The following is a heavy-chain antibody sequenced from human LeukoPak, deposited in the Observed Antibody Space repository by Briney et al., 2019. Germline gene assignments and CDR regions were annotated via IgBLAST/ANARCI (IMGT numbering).Heavy chain of an antibody. CDR1: GGSISSDDYY. D-gene: IGHD4-17*01. CDR3: ARHGDYYFDY. J-gene: IGHJ4*02. V-gene: IGHV4-30-4*01. CDR2: IYYSGST. Sequence: SQTLSLTCTVSGGSISSDDYYWSWIRQPPGKGLEWIGYIYYSGSTYYNPFLKSRLSISVDTSKDQFSLKLSSVTAADTAVYYCARHGDYYFDYWGQGTLVTVSS.